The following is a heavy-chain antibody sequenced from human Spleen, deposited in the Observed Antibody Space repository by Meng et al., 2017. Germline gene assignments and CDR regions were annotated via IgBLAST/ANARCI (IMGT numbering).Heavy chain of an antibody. CDR2: INHSGST. Sequence: QVQLLQWGAGVLKPSATLSLSCFVSGGSFSDYDWSWIRQPPGKGLEWIGEINHSGSTNYNPSLESRATISVDTSQNNLSLKLSSVTAADSAVYYCARGPTTMAHDFDYWGQGTLVTVSS. J-gene: IGHJ4*02. CDR1: GGSFSDYD. CDR3: ARGPTTMAHDFDY. D-gene: IGHD4-11*01. V-gene: IGHV4-34*01.